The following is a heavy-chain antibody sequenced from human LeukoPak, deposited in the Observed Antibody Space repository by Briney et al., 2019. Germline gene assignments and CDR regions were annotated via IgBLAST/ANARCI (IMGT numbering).Heavy chain of an antibody. CDR1: GFTFSNFA. Sequence: GGSLSLSCAASGFTFSNFALVWVRQAPGKGLEWVSAIKGNGGDTRYADAVKGRFTISRDNSKNTLYLHMYSLRAEDTAIYYCGRDPNGDYVGAFEYWGQGTIVTVSS. J-gene: IGHJ4*02. D-gene: IGHD4-17*01. CDR3: GRDPNGDYVGAFEY. V-gene: IGHV3-23*01. CDR2: IKGNGGDT.